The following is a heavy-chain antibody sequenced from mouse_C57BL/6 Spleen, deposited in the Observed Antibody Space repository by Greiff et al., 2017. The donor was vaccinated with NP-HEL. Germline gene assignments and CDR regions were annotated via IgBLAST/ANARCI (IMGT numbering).Heavy chain of an antibody. Sequence: QVQLQQSGTELVKPGASVKLSCKASGYTFTSYWMHWVKQRPGQGLEWIGNINPSNGGTNYNEKFKSKATLSVDKSSSTAYMQLSSLTSEDSTVYYCARTYYSSYEWYFDVWGTGTTVTVSS. CDR2: INPSNGGT. J-gene: IGHJ1*03. V-gene: IGHV1-53*01. CDR3: ARTYYSSYEWYFDV. CDR1: GYTFTSYW. D-gene: IGHD2-5*01.